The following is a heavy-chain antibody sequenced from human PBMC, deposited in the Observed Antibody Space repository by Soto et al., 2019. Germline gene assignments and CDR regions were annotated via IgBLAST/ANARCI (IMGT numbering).Heavy chain of an antibody. V-gene: IGHV3-49*04. CDR2: IRSKAYGGTT. J-gene: IGHJ5*02. CDR3: TREDIVVVVAAIQDNWLDP. CDR1: GFTFGDYA. Sequence: GGSLRLSCTASGFTFGDYAMSLVRQSPGKGLEWVGFIRSKAYGGTTEYAASVKGRFTISRDDSKSIAYLQMNSLKTEDTAVYYCTREDIVVVVAAIQDNWLDPWVQGTLVTLSS. D-gene: IGHD2-15*01.